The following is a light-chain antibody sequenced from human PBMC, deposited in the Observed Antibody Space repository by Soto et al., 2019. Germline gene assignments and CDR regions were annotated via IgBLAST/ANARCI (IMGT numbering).Light chain of an antibody. Sequence: SALTQPASLSGAPGESLTISCTGNSREFGGYNYVSWYQQHPGKAPKLMIYDVSNRPSGVSNRLSGSKSGNTASLTISGLQAEDEADYYCSSYTSSSTPYVFGTGTKVTVL. CDR3: SSYTSSSTPYV. V-gene: IGLV2-14*01. CDR2: DVS. J-gene: IGLJ1*01. CDR1: SREFGGYNY.